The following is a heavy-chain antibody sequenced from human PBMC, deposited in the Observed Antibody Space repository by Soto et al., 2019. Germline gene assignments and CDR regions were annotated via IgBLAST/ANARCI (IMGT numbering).Heavy chain of an antibody. J-gene: IGHJ6*02. Sequence: QVQLVQSGAEVKKPGSSVKVSCKASGGTFSSYAISWVRQAPGQGLEWMGGIIPIFGTANYAQKFQGRVTITADEYTSTAYIELSSLKSEDTAVYYCASPTVNSGYEVLGRGLYYYYGMDVWGQGTTVTVSS. CDR3: ASPTVNSGYEVLGRGLYYYYGMDV. CDR1: GGTFSSYA. D-gene: IGHD5-12*01. V-gene: IGHV1-69*12. CDR2: IIPIFGTA.